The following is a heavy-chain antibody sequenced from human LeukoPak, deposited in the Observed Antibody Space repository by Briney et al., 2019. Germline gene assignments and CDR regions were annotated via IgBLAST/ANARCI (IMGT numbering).Heavy chain of an antibody. CDR1: GFPFNDYV. CDR3: ARDPVLGAPDYLDY. V-gene: IGHV3-30*03. J-gene: IGHJ4*02. D-gene: IGHD1-26*01. CDR2: TSADERIK. Sequence: GGSLRLSCTVSGFPFNDYVIHWVRQAPGKGLEWVAVTSADERIKIYNDSVRGRLTISRDNSKNTQYLQMNSLRVEDTAVYYCARDPVLGAPDYLDYWGRGTLVSVSS.